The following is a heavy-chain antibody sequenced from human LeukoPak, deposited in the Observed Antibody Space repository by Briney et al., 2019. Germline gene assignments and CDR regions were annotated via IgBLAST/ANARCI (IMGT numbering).Heavy chain of an antibody. D-gene: IGHD3-10*01. CDR2: INEDGSVK. J-gene: IGHJ4*02. CDR1: GFTFSNYC. Sequence: GGSLRLSCAASGFTFSNYCMSWVRQAPGKGLEWVGNINEDGSVKYYVDSVKGRFTISRDNAKNSLYLQMNSLRAEDTAVYYCARSGSYYRSGSYYSDYWGQGTLVTVSS. CDR3: ARSGSYYRSGSYYSDY. V-gene: IGHV3-7*05.